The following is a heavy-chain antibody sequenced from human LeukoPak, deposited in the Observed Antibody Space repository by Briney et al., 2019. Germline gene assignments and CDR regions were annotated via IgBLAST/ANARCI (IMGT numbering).Heavy chain of an antibody. CDR1: GFTFSSYA. V-gene: IGHV3-23*01. J-gene: IGHJ4*02. CDR3: AKVEYSYGSYY. D-gene: IGHD5-18*01. CDR2: ISGSGGST. Sequence: GGSLRLSCAASGFTFSSYAMSWVRQAPGKGLEWVSAISGSGGSTYYADSVKGRFTISRDNSKNTLYLQMNSLGAEDTAVYYCAKVEYSYGSYYWGQGTLVTVSS.